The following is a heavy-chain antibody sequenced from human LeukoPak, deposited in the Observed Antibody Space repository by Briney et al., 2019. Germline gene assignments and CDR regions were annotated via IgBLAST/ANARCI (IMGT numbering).Heavy chain of an antibody. CDR2: INSDGGST. Sequence: GGSLRLSCAASGFTFSSYWMHWVRQAPGKGLVWVSRINSDGGSTSYADSVKGRFTISRDNAKNTLYLQMNSLRAEDTAVYYCARDIGSGLPDYWGQGTLVTVSS. D-gene: IGHD6-19*01. V-gene: IGHV3-74*01. CDR1: GFTFSSYW. J-gene: IGHJ4*02. CDR3: ARDIGSGLPDY.